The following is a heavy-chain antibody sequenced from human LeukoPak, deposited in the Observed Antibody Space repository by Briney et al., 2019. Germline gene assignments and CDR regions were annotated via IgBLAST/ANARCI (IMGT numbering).Heavy chain of an antibody. D-gene: IGHD3-3*01. CDR3: ARERGRRWIFGVALIGTRRAYYFDY. CDR2: MNPTSGNT. V-gene: IGHV1-8*01. Sequence: ASVKVSCKASGYTFTSSYDVHWVRQATGQGLEWMGWMNPTSGNTDYAQKFQGRVTMTRNTSIRTAYMQMSSLRYEETAVYYWARERGRRWIFGVALIGTRRAYYFDYWGQGTLVTVSS. J-gene: IGHJ4*02. CDR1: GYTFTSSYD.